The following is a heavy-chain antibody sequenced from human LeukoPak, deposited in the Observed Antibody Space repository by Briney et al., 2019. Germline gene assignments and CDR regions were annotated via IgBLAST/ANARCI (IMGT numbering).Heavy chain of an antibody. CDR2: IYTSGST. V-gene: IGHV4-61*02. J-gene: IGHJ4*02. D-gene: IGHD5-18*01. CDR3: ARHRDRYGFDY. CDR1: GGSISSGSYY. Sequence: SETLSLTCTVSGGSISSGSYYWSWIRQPAGKGLEWIGRIYTSGSTNYNPSLKSRVTISVDTSKNQFSLKLSSVTAADTAVYYCARHRDRYGFDYWGQGTLVTVSS.